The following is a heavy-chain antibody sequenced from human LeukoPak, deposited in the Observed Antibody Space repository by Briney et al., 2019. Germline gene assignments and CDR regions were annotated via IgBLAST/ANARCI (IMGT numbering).Heavy chain of an antibody. D-gene: IGHD2-15*01. J-gene: IGHJ5*02. CDR1: GYTFINYG. CDR2: ISIYNVTT. V-gene: IGHV1-18*01. CDR3: ARDDGHCSGGSCYSWFDP. Sequence: ASVKVSCKASGYTFINYGISWVRQAPGQGLEWMGWISIYNVTTDHPQKLQGRVTMTTDTSTNTAYLELTSLRSDDTAVYYCARDDGHCSGGSCYSWFDPWGQGTLVTVCS.